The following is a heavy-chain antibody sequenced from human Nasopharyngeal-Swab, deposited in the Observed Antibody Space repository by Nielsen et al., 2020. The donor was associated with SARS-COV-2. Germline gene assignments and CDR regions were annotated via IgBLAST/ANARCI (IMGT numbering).Heavy chain of an antibody. J-gene: IGHJ6*02. CDR3: ARDPYFYDHDSGNYYPYGMDV. Sequence: SETLSLTCSVSGGSIGSGGYYWNWIRHHPGKGLAWIGYIYYSGSTSYNPSLKSRLSISVDTSKNQFSLDLSSVTAADTAVYFCARDPYFYDHDSGNYYPYGMDVWGQGTTVTVSS. V-gene: IGHV4-31*03. D-gene: IGHD3-22*01. CDR1: GGSIGSGGYY. CDR2: IYYSGST.